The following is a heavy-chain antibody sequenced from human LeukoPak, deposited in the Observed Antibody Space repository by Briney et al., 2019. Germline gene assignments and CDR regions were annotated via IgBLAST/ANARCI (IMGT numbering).Heavy chain of an antibody. J-gene: IGHJ6*02. CDR2: ISGSGGST. V-gene: IGHV3-23*01. CDR3: AKYQRCSSTSCYSLTYYYYYGMDV. Sequence: PGASLRLSCAASGFTFSSYAMSWARQAPGKGLEWVSAISGSGGSTYYADSVKGRFTISRDNSKNTLYLQMNSLRAEDTAVYYCAKYQRCSSTSCYSLTYYYYYGMDVWGQGTTVTVSS. D-gene: IGHD2-2*01. CDR1: GFTFSSYA.